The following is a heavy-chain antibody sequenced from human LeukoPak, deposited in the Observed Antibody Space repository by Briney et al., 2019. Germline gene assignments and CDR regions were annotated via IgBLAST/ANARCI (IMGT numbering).Heavy chain of an antibody. D-gene: IGHD2-2*01. CDR3: AKGSSIGRTTTCYAFCYYFYSYMDV. J-gene: IGHJ6*03. V-gene: IGHV3-30*02. CDR1: GFSFSSYG. Sequence: GGSLRLSCAASGFSFSSYGMHWVRQAPGKGLEWVAFIRYDDGSNKFYADSVKGRFTISRDNSKNTLYLEMSSLRAEDAAVYYCAKGSSIGRTTTCYAFCYYFYSYMDVWGKGTTVTVSS. CDR2: IRYDDGSNK.